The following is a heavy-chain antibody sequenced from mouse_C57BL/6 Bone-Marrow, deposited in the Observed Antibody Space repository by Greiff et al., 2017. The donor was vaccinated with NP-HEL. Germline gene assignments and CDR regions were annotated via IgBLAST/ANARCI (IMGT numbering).Heavy chain of an antibody. J-gene: IGHJ2*01. D-gene: IGHD2-5*01. CDR1: GYTFTSYW. V-gene: IGHV1-74*01. Sequence: VQLQQPGAELVKPGASVKVSCKASGYTFTSYWMHWVKQRPGQGLEWIGRIHPSDSDTNYNQKFKGKATLTVDQSSSTAYMQLSSLTSEDSAVYYCAIRYSNYSYYFDYWGQGTTLTVSS. CDR2: IHPSDSDT. CDR3: AIRYSNYSYYFDY.